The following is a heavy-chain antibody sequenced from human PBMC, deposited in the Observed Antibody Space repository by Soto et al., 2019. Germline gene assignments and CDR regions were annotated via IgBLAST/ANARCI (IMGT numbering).Heavy chain of an antibody. D-gene: IGHD2-15*01. Sequence: QVQLVESGGGVVQPGRSLRLSCAASGFTFSSYGMHWVRQAPGKGLEWVAVIWYDGSNKYYADSVKGRFTISRDNSKNTLYLQMNSLRAEDTAVYYCARDAADWSQYYYYMDVWGKGTTVTVSS. CDR2: IWYDGSNK. J-gene: IGHJ6*03. CDR3: ARDAADWSQYYYYMDV. V-gene: IGHV3-33*01. CDR1: GFTFSSYG.